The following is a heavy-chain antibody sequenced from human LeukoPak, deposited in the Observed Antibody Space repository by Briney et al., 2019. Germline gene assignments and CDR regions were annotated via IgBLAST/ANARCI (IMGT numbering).Heavy chain of an antibody. CDR2: ISAHNGNT. J-gene: IGHJ4*02. CDR1: GYTFTSYG. CDR3: ARVSPRDYYYDSSGSDY. D-gene: IGHD3-22*01. V-gene: IGHV1-18*01. Sequence: ASVKVSCKASGYTFTSYGISWVRQAPGQGLEWMGWISAHNGNTNYAQKLQGRVTMTTDTSTSTAYMELRSLRADDPAVYYCARVSPRDYYYDSSGSDYWGQGTLVTVSS.